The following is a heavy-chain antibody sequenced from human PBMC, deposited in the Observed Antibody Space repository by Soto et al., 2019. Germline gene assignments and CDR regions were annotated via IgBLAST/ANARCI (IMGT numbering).Heavy chain of an antibody. V-gene: IGHV4-31*03. J-gene: IGHJ6*02. Sequence: TLSLTCTVSGGSISSGCYYWSWIRQHPGKGLEWIGYIYYSGSTYYNPSLKSRVTISVDTSKNQFSLKLSSVTAADTAVYYCARDGPWSVYYYGMDVWGQRTTVTVSS. CDR2: IYYSGST. D-gene: IGHD3-3*01. CDR1: GGSISSGCYY. CDR3: ARDGPWSVYYYGMDV.